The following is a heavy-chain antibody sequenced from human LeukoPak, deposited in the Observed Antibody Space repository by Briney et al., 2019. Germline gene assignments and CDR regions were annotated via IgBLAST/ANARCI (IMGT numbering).Heavy chain of an antibody. CDR3: ARVAPLEDQSPGTYYYYMDV. CDR2: ISSSSSTI. Sequence: GGSLRLSCAASGFTFSSYSMNWVRQAPGKGLEWVSYISSSSSTIYYADSVKGRFTISRDNAKNSLYLQMNSLRAEDTAVYYCARVAPLEDQSPGTYYYYMDVWGKGTTVTVSS. CDR1: GFTFSSYS. J-gene: IGHJ6*03. D-gene: IGHD3-3*01. V-gene: IGHV3-48*01.